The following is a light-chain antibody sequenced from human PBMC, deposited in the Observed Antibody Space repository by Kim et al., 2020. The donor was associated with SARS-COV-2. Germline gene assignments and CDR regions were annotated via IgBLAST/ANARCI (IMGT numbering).Light chain of an antibody. CDR3: QQTFSSPIT. CDR1: QNITNY. V-gene: IGKV1-39*01. J-gene: IGKJ2*01. CDR2: SAS. Sequence: SASLGARVTITCRASQNITNYLNWYQQKPGKAPNLLIYSASTLQSWVPSRFYGSGSVTDFTLTISSLQPEDFATYYCQQTFSSPITFGQGTKLEI.